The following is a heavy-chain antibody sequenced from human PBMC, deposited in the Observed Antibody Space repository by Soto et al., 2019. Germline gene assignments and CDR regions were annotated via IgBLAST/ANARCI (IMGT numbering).Heavy chain of an antibody. J-gene: IGHJ5*02. CDR3: AKDLTRQLAYWLDP. CDR2: INAHSGGT. Sequence: ASVKVSCKASGFSFTGYYIHWLRQAPGQGLEWMGWINAHSGGTEYAQKFQGRVTLTGDTSIATAYLTLTSLISDDTALYYCAKDLTRQLAYWLDPWGQGTQVTVSS. CDR1: GFSFTGYY. V-gene: IGHV1-2*02. D-gene: IGHD6-6*01.